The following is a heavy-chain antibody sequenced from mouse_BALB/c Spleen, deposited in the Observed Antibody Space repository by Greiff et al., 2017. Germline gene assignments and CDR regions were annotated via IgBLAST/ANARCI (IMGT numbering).Heavy chain of an antibody. CDR3: ARYYYGIYWYFDV. CDR1: GYAFTNYL. V-gene: IGHV1-54*01. CDR2: INPGSGGT. J-gene: IGHJ1*01. Sequence: QVQLKQSGAELVRPGTSVKVSCKASGYAFTNYLIEWVKQRPGQGLEWIGVINPGSGGTNYNEKFKGKATLTADKSSSTAYMQLSSLTSDDSAVYFCARYYYGIYWYFDVWGAGTTVTVSS. D-gene: IGHD1-1*01.